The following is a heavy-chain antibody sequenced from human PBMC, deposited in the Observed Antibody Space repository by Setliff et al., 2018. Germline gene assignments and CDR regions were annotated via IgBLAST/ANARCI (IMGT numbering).Heavy chain of an antibody. CDR2: INHSGST. D-gene: IGHD6-19*01. CDR3: ARDRSPYSSGWYATHDAFDL. V-gene: IGHV4-38-2*02. Sequence: ASETLSLTCAVSGYSISSGYFWGWIRQPPGKGLEWIGEINHSGSTNYNPSLKSRVTISVDTSKNQFSLKLSSVTAADTAVYYCARDRSPYSSGWYATHDAFDLWGQGTMVTVSS. CDR1: GYSISSGYF. J-gene: IGHJ3*01.